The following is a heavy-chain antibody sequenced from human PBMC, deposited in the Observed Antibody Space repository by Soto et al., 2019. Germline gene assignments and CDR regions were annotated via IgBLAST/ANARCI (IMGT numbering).Heavy chain of an antibody. CDR1: GGSISDDTYC. D-gene: IGHD6-19*01. CDR3: ARVLIAVAGTLSAFDI. V-gene: IGHV4-39*07. CDR2: ISHSGTT. Sequence: SETLRLPWTVSGGSISDDTYCWIWNPQPPGKGLEWIGEISHSGTTNYNPSLKSRVTISVDKSKNQFSLKLRSVTAADTAVYYCARVLIAVAGTLSAFDIWGQGTLVTVSS. J-gene: IGHJ3*02.